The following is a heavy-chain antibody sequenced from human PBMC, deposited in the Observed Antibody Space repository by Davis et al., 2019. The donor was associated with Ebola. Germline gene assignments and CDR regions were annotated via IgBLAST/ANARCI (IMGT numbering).Heavy chain of an antibody. V-gene: IGHV4-59*01. Sequence: SETLSLTCTVSGGSISSYYWSWIRQPPGKGLEWIGYIYYSGSTNYNPSLKSRVTISVDTSKNQFSLKLSSVTAADTAVYYCARGGLIAVAANWFDPWGQGTLVTVSS. J-gene: IGHJ5*02. CDR1: GGSISSYY. CDR2: IYYSGST. D-gene: IGHD6-19*01. CDR3: ARGGLIAVAANWFDP.